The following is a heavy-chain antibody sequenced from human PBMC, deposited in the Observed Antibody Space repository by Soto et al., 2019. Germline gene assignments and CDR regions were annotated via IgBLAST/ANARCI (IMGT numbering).Heavy chain of an antibody. CDR2: IYDSGIT. J-gene: IGHJ6*03. CDR1: GGSISSYY. Sequence: PSETLSLTCTVSGGSISSYYWSWIRQPPGKGLEWIGYIYDSGITNYNPSLKSRLTILVDTSKNQFSLKVNSVTAADTAVYYCARAPDLWRGSRIDYYFYMDVWGNGTIVTVSS. CDR3: ARAPDLWRGSRIDYYFYMDV. V-gene: IGHV4-59*01. D-gene: IGHD3-3*01.